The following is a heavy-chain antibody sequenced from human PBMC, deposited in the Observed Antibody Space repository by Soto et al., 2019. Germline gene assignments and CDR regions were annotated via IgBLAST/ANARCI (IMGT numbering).Heavy chain of an antibody. CDR2: ITYDGSNK. Sequence: LRLSCQASGFNFDNYGMHWVRQAPGKGLEWVAVITYDGSNKYYADSVKGRFTISRDNAKNTLSLHLNTLKPEDTAVYHCAKDRVGGTFYTPLGFWGQGTLVTVSS. CDR3: AKDRVGGTFYTPLGF. D-gene: IGHD1-7*01. CDR1: GFNFDNYG. J-gene: IGHJ4*02. V-gene: IGHV3-30*18.